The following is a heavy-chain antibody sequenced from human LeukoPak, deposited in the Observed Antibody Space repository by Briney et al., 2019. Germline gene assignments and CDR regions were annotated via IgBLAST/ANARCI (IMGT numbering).Heavy chain of an antibody. CDR1: GFTFSSYW. J-gene: IGHJ6*03. D-gene: IGHD5-24*01. CDR3: AKRTVEMATIKKYYYYMDV. V-gene: IGHV3-30*02. Sequence: GGSLRLSCAASGFTFSSYWMSWVRQAPGKGLEWVAFIRYDGSNKYYADSVKGRFTISRDNSKNTLYLQMNSLRAEDTAVYYCAKRTVEMATIKKYYYYMDVWGKGTTVTISS. CDR2: IRYDGSNK.